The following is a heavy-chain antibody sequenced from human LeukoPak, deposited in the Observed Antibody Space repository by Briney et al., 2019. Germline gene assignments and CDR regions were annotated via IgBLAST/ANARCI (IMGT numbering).Heavy chain of an antibody. Sequence: GGSLRLSCAASGFIFGSYSMSWVRQAPGKGLEWVSVITGSGGNTYYADSVKGRFTISKDNSKNTVYLQMSSLRVDDTAVYYCAKAASSSWPSYYYGMDVWGQGTPVTVSS. CDR1: GFIFGSYS. D-gene: IGHD6-13*01. CDR2: ITGSGGNT. J-gene: IGHJ6*02. V-gene: IGHV3-23*01. CDR3: AKAASSSWPSYYYGMDV.